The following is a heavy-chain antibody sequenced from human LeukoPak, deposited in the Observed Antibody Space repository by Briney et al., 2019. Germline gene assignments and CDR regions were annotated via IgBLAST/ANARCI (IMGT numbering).Heavy chain of an antibody. CDR2: INSEGSST. CDR3: ARNFPTVTTLLDY. D-gene: IGHD4-17*01. Sequence: PGGSLRPSCAASGFTFSSHWMHWVRQAPGEGLVWVSRINSEGSSTRYADSVEGRFTISRDNAKNTLYLQMSSLRVEDTAVYYCARNFPTVTTLLDYWGQGTLVTVSS. V-gene: IGHV3-74*01. CDR1: GFTFSSHW. J-gene: IGHJ4*02.